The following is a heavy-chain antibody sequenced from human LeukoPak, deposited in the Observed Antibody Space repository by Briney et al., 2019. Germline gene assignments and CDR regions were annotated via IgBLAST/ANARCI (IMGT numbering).Heavy chain of an antibody. CDR3: ASLLQPKDY. CDR2: IYYSGTT. D-gene: IGHD1-26*01. J-gene: IGHJ4*02. CDR1: GGSISSSPYY. V-gene: IGHV4-39*07. Sequence: PSETLSLTCTVSGGSISSSPYYWGWIRQPPGKGLEWIGSIYYSGTTHYNPSLESRVTISVDTSKNQFSLKLASVTAADTAVYYCASLLQPKDYWGQGTLVTVSS.